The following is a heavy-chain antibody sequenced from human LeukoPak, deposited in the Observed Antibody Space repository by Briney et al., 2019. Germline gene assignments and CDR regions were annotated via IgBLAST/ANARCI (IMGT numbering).Heavy chain of an antibody. CDR2: ISGSGGST. Sequence: GGSLRLSCAASGFTFSSYGMSWVRQAPGKGLEWVSAISGSGGSTYYADSVKGRFTISRDNSKNTLYLQMNSLRAEDTAVYYCAKDPFITISGHWGQGTLVTVSS. J-gene: IGHJ4*02. CDR3: AKDPFITISGH. D-gene: IGHD3-10*01. V-gene: IGHV3-23*01. CDR1: GFTFSSYG.